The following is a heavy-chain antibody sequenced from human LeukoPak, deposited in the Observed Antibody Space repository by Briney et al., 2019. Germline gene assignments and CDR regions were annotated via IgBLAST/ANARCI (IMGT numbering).Heavy chain of an antibody. CDR2: IYYSGST. J-gene: IGHJ4*02. D-gene: IGHD3-9*01. CDR1: GGSISNYY. Sequence: SETLSLTCTVSGGSISNYYWSWIRQPPGKGLEWIGYIYYSGSTNYNPSLKSRVTISVDTSKNQFSLKLSSVTAADTAVYYCATHRVRYFDWSPHYYFDYWGQGTLVTVSS. V-gene: IGHV4-59*08. CDR3: ATHRVRYFDWSPHYYFDY.